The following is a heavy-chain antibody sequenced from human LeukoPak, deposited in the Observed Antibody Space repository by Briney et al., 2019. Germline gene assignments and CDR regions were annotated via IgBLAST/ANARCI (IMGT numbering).Heavy chain of an antibody. V-gene: IGHV3-74*01. J-gene: IGHJ4*02. D-gene: IGHD1-26*01. CDR2: INSDGSTT. CDR3: ARPAGVGARADFDY. CDR1: GVSFRSYW. Sequence: QPGGSLILSCAASGVSFRSYWMRWVRQAPAKVLLWVARINSDGSTTNYADSVKCRFAICRDNAKNTVYLQMNSLRAEDTAVYYCARPAGVGARADFDYWGQGTLVTVSS.